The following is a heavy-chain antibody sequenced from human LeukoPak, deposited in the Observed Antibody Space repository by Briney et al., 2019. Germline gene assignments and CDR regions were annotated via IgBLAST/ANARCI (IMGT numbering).Heavy chain of an antibody. Sequence: PSETLSLTCAVYGGSFSGYYWSWIRQPPGKGLEWIGEINHSGSTNHNPSLKSRVTISVDTSKNQFSLKLSSVTAADTAVYYCARGLSRIPRGKNWFDPWGQGTLVTVSS. V-gene: IGHV4-34*01. D-gene: IGHD2-15*01. CDR2: INHSGST. CDR3: ARGLSRIPRGKNWFDP. J-gene: IGHJ5*02. CDR1: GGSFSGYY.